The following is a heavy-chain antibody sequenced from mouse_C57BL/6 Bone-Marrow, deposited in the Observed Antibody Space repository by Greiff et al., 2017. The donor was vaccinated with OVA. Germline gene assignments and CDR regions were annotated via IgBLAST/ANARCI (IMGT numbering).Heavy chain of an antibody. CDR1: GFTFSSYA. CDR2: ISDGGSYT. V-gene: IGHV5-4*01. J-gene: IGHJ3*01. CDR3: ARERDYYGSSSPAWFAY. Sequence: EVMLVESGGGLVKPGGSLKLSCAASGFTFSSYAMSWVRQTPEKRLEWVATISDGGSYTYYPDNVKGRFTISRDNAKNNLYLQMSHLKSEDTAMYYCARERDYYGSSSPAWFAYWGQGTLVTVSA. D-gene: IGHD1-1*01.